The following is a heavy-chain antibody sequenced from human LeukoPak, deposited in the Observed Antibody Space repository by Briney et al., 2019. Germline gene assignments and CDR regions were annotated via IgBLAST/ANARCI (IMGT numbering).Heavy chain of an antibody. D-gene: IGHD3-3*01. J-gene: IGHJ6*03. CDR2: ISGSGGST. V-gene: IGHV3-23*01. CDR1: GFTFSSYG. Sequence: HTGGTLRLSCAASGFTFSSYGMSWVRQAPGKGLEWVSAISGSGGSTYYADSVKGRFTISRDNSKNTLYLQMNSLRAEDTAVYYCAKEGFLEWLVGYYYYYYMDVWGKGTTVTVSS. CDR3: AKEGFLEWLVGYYYYYYMDV.